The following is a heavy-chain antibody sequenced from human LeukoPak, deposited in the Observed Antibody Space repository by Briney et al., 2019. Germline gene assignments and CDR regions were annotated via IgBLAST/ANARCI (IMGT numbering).Heavy chain of an antibody. CDR1: GFTFSSYA. D-gene: IGHD3-22*01. CDR3: AKDLKAQYYYDSSGYSSLFDY. Sequence: GGSLRLSCAASGFTFSSYAMGWVRQAPGKGLEWVSAISGSGGSTYYADSVKGRFTISRDNSKNTLYLQMNSLRAEDTAVYYCAKDLKAQYYYDSSGYSSLFDYWGQGTLVTVSS. CDR2: ISGSGGST. J-gene: IGHJ4*02. V-gene: IGHV3-23*01.